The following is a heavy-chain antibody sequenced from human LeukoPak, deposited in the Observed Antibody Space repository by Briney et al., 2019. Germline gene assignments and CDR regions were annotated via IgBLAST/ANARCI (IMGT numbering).Heavy chain of an antibody. Sequence: SETLSLTCTVSGYSVSSGYYWGWIRQPPGKGLEWIGSMNHSGDTNYNPSLKSRVTISVDTSKNQFSLKLSSVTAADTAVYYCARDPFHYGGGDYWGQGTLVTVSS. CDR2: MNHSGDT. CDR3: ARDPFHYGGGDY. V-gene: IGHV4-38-2*02. J-gene: IGHJ4*02. CDR1: GYSVSSGYY. D-gene: IGHD4-17*01.